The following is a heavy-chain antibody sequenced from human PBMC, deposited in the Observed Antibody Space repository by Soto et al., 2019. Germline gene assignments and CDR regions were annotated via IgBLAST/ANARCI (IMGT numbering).Heavy chain of an antibody. J-gene: IGHJ3*02. CDR2: IYPGDSDT. Sequence: PGESLKISCKGSGYSFTSYWIGWVRQMPGKGLEWMGIIYPGDSDTRCSPSFQGQVTISADKSISTAYLQWSSLKASDTAMYYCAVSRSMRFLGWFLENDAFDIWGQGTMVTVSS. V-gene: IGHV5-51*01. D-gene: IGHD3-3*01. CDR1: GYSFTSYW. CDR3: AVSRSMRFLGWFLENDAFDI.